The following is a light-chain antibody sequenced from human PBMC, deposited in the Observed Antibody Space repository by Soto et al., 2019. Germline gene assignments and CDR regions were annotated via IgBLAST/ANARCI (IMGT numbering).Light chain of an antibody. J-gene: IGLJ1*01. CDR2: MND. Sequence: QALVTQPPSASGNPGQRLTISCSGSTSNILRNYVYWYRQLPGTAPRLLISMNDQRPSGVPDRFSGSKSGTSASLAISGLRSEDEADYYCASWDDSLSGYVFGNGTKVTV. CDR3: ASWDDSLSGYV. CDR1: TSNILRNY. V-gene: IGLV1-47*01.